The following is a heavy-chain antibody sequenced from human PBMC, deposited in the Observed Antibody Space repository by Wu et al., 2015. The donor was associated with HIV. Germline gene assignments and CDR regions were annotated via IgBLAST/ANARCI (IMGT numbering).Heavy chain of an antibody. V-gene: IGHV4-59*11. Sequence: VQLQESGPGLVKPSETLSLTCTVSCGSISSHYWSWIRQPPGKGLEWIGYIYYSGSTNYNPSLKSRVTIPVDTSKNQFSLKLSSVTAADTAVYYCARDKRDDAFDIWGQGTMVTVSS. CDR3: ARDKRDDAFDI. J-gene: IGHJ3*02. CDR2: IYYSGST. CDR1: CGSISSHY.